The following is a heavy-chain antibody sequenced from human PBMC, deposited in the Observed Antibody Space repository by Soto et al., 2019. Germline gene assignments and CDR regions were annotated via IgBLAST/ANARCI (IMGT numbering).Heavy chain of an antibody. CDR2: IYYSGIT. Sequence: QVQLQESGPGLVKPSQTLSLTCTVSGVSISSGGYYWNWIRQHPGKGLEWIGYIYYSGITYYNPSLKSRVTISVDTSKNQFSLKLSSVTAADTAVYYCAREPLTWGQGTLVTVSS. J-gene: IGHJ4*02. CDR1: GVSISSGGYY. V-gene: IGHV4-31*03. CDR3: AREPLT.